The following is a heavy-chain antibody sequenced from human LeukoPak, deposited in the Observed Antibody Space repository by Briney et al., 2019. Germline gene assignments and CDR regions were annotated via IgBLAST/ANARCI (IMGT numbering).Heavy chain of an antibody. CDR3: ARVRTTIFGVVTRPFDY. CDR1: GGSFSGYY. J-gene: IGHJ4*02. V-gene: IGHV4-34*01. CDR2: INHSGST. D-gene: IGHD3-3*01. Sequence: SETLSLTCAVYGGSFSGYYWSWIRQPPGKGLEWIGEINHSGSTNYNPSLKSRVTISVDTSKNQFSLKLSSVTAADTAVYYCARVRTTIFGVVTRPFDYWGQGTLVNVSS.